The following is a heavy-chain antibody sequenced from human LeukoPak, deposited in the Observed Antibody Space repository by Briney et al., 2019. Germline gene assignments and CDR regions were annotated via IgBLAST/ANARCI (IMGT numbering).Heavy chain of an antibody. D-gene: IGHD3-10*01. Sequence: EPGGSLRLSCTASGFTFSDYYMSWIRQAPGKGLEWVSYISSSGSTIYYADSVKGRFTISRDNSKNTLYPQMNSLRAEDTAVYYCASLHWVHGSGNYWGQGTLVTVSS. CDR3: ASLHWVHGSGNY. J-gene: IGHJ4*02. V-gene: IGHV3-11*01. CDR1: GFTFSDYY. CDR2: ISSSGSTI.